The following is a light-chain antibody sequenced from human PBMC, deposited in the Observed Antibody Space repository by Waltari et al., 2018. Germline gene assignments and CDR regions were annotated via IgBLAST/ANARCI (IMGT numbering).Light chain of an antibody. J-gene: IGKJ4*01. CDR2: WAS. Sequence: DIVMTQSPDSLAVSLGERATIYCKSRQSILYSSNNKNYLAWYQRKPGQPPKLLIYWASTRESGVPDRFSGSGSGTDFTLTISSLQAEDVAVYYCQQYYSTPPSFGGGTKVEIK. V-gene: IGKV4-1*01. CDR3: QQYYSTPPS. CDR1: QSILYSSNNKNY.